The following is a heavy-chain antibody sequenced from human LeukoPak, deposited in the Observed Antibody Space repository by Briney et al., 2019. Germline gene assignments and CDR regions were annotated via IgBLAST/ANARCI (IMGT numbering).Heavy chain of an antibody. D-gene: IGHD3-10*01. J-gene: IGHJ4*02. V-gene: IGHV4-61*02. Sequence: SETLSLTCTVSGGSISSGSYYWSWIRQPAGKGLEWIGRIYTSGSTNYNPSLKSRATISVDTSKNQFSLKLSSVTAADTAVYYCARGGYYDSGYYFDYWGQGTLVTVSS. CDR2: IYTSGST. CDR3: ARGGYYDSGYYFDY. CDR1: GGSISSGSYY.